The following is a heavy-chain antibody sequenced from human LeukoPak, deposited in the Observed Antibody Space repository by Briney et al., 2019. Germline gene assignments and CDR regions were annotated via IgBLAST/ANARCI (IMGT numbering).Heavy chain of an antibody. D-gene: IGHD5-24*01. Sequence: GGSLRLSCAASGFTISGFWMSWARQAPGKGLEWVANIKQDGSQQHYVDSVRGRFTISRDNAKNSLHLQMNSLRDEDTAVYYCARDPIRGDGHTWDSWGQGTLVTVSS. V-gene: IGHV3-7*01. J-gene: IGHJ4*02. CDR2: IKQDGSQQ. CDR3: ARDPIRGDGHTWDS. CDR1: GFTISGFW.